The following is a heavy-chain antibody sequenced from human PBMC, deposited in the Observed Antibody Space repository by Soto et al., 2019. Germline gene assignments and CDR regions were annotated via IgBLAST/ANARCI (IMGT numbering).Heavy chain of an antibody. Sequence: QVQLVQSGAEVQKPGSSVKVSCKASGGTFRNYAFNWVRQAPGQGLEWMGGIIPMFGTTNTAQRFQDRVTITADEFTRTAYVELTSLRSEDTAVYYCAKSAGTTTHDHCYYLVDVW. CDR1: GGTFRNYA. J-gene: IGHJ6*01. CDR2: IIPMFGTT. D-gene: IGHD1-1*01. V-gene: IGHV1-69*01. CDR3: AKSAGTTTHDHCYYLVDV.